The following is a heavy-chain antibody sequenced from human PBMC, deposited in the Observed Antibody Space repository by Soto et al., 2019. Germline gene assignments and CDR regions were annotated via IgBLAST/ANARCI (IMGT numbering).Heavy chain of an antibody. Sequence: GGSLRLSCAASGFTFSSYGMHWVRQAPGKGLEWVAVISYDGSNKYYADSVKGRFTISRDNSKNTLYLQMNSLRAEDTAVYYCAKAIGDFWSGYYTYYYYGMDVWGQGTTVTVSS. J-gene: IGHJ6*02. CDR2: ISYDGSNK. CDR3: AKAIGDFWSGYYTYYYYGMDV. D-gene: IGHD3-3*01. CDR1: GFTFSSYG. V-gene: IGHV3-30*18.